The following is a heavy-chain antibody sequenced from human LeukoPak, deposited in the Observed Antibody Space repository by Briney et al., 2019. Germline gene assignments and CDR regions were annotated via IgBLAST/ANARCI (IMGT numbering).Heavy chain of an antibody. CDR1: GFTFSSYS. CDR2: ISSSSNYI. D-gene: IGHD5-12*01. CDR3: AARVATRSLHDAFDI. Sequence: PGGSLRLSCAASGFTFSSYSMNWVRQAPGKGLEWVSSISSSSNYIYYADSVKGRFTISRDNAKNSLYLQMNSLRAEDTAVYYCAARVATRSLHDAFDIWGQGTMVTVSS. V-gene: IGHV3-21*01. J-gene: IGHJ3*02.